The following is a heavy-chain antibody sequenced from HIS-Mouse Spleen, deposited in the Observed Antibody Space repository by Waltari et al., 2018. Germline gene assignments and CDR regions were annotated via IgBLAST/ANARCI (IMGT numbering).Heavy chain of an antibody. V-gene: IGHV4-4*07. Sequence: QVQLQESGPGLVKPSETLSLTCTVAGCALSSYYWTWLRQPAGMGLEWIGRIYTSGSTNYNPSLKSRVTMSVDTSKNQFSLKLSSVTAADTAVYYCARVEPSAYFDYWGQGTLVTVSS. CDR3: ARVEPSAYFDY. CDR2: IYTSGST. J-gene: IGHJ4*02. CDR1: GCALSSYY. D-gene: IGHD3-10*01.